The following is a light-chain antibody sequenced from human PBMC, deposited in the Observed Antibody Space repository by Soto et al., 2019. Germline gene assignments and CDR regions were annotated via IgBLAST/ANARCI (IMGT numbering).Light chain of an antibody. J-gene: IGKJ3*01. Sequence: EIVLTQSPGTLSLSPGERATLSCRASQSVSSSYLAGYQQKPGQAPRLLIYGASGRATGIPDRFRGSGSGTDFTLTISRLEPEDFAVYYCQQYGSSPPITFGPGTKVDIK. CDR1: QSVSSSY. V-gene: IGKV3-20*01. CDR3: QQYGSSPPIT. CDR2: GAS.